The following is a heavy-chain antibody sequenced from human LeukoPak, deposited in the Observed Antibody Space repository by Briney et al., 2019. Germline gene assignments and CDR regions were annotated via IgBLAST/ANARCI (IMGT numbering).Heavy chain of an antibody. D-gene: IGHD3-10*01. V-gene: IGHV4-34*01. CDR2: INHSGST. J-gene: IGHJ4*02. CDR3: ASGYYNNLDY. CDR1: GGSFSGYY. Sequence: ASETLSLTCAVYGGSFSGYYWSWIRQPPGKGLEWIGEINHSGSTNYNPSLKSRVTISVDTSKNQFSLKLSSVTAADTAVYYCASGYYNNLDYWGQGTLVTVSS.